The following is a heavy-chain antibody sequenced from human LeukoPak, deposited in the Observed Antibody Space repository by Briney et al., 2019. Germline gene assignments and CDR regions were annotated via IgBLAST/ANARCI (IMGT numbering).Heavy chain of an antibody. CDR2: FEPEDGER. CDR3: VTLGGGVPIAIVVY. D-gene: IGHD3-16*01. J-gene: IGHJ4*02. Sequence: ASVKVSCKVSGYTLTELSLHWVRQAAGKGLEWMGGFEPEDGERVYAQTFQGRVAMTEDTSTDTAYMELSSLTSEDTAVCYCVTLGGGVPIAIVVYWGQGTLVTVSS. V-gene: IGHV1-24*01. CDR1: GYTLTELS.